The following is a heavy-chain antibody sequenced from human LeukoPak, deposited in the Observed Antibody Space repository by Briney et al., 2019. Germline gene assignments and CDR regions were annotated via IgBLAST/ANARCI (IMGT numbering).Heavy chain of an antibody. Sequence: GGSLRLSCAASGFTFSSYAMSWVRQAPGKGLEWVSAISGSGGSTYYADSVTGRFTISRDNSKNTLYLQMNSLRAEDTAVYYCANPSSSWYHGWFDPWGQGTLVTVSS. CDR2: ISGSGGST. D-gene: IGHD6-13*01. CDR3: ANPSSSWYHGWFDP. V-gene: IGHV3-23*01. CDR1: GFTFSSYA. J-gene: IGHJ5*02.